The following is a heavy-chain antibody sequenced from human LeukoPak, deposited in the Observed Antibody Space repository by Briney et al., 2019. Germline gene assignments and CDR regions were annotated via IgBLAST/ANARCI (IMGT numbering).Heavy chain of an antibody. CDR3: ARGYCSGGSCYSLDY. V-gene: IGHV1-69*05. D-gene: IGHD2-15*01. CDR1: GGTFSSYA. Sequence: SVKVSCKASGGTFSSYAISWVRQAPGQGLEWMGRIIPIFGTANYAQKFQGRVTITTDGSTSTAYMELSSLRSEDTAVYYCARGYCSGGSCYSLDYWGQGTLVTVSS. CDR2: IIPIFGTA. J-gene: IGHJ4*02.